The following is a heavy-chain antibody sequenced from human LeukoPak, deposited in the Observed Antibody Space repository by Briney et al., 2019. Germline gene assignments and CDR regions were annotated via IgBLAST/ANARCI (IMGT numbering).Heavy chain of an antibody. D-gene: IGHD4-17*01. CDR2: ISSSSSYI. CDR3: ARVPMTTVTLRPAFDI. Sequence: GGSLRLSCAASGFTFSSYSMNWVRQAPGKGLEWVSSISSSSSYIYYADSVKGRFTISRDNAKNSLYLQMNSLRAEDTAVYYCARVPMTTVTLRPAFDIWGQGTMVTVSS. V-gene: IGHV3-21*01. CDR1: GFTFSSYS. J-gene: IGHJ3*02.